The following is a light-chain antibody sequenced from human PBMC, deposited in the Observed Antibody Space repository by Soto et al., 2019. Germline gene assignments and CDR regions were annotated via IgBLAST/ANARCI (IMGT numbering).Light chain of an antibody. CDR3: QKYTSAPYT. V-gene: IGKV1-27*01. CDR1: QGIRNY. J-gene: IGKJ2*01. Sequence: DIQMTQSPSSLSASVGDRVTITCRASQGIRNYLAWYQHKPGKVPNLLIYGASTLQSGVPSRFSGSGSGTDYTITISSLQPEDVGTYYCQKYTSAPYTFGQGTKLEIK. CDR2: GAS.